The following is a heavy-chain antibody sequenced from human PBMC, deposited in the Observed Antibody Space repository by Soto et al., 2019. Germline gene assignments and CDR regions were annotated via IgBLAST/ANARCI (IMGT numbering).Heavy chain of an antibody. CDR2: IDSDGGSI. V-gene: IGHV3-74*01. CDR3: AREVSIGWHFDY. D-gene: IGHD6-19*01. Sequence: EVQLVESGGGLVQPGGSLRLSCEASGFTLSSHWMNWVRQAPGKGLVWVSRIDSDGGSITYADSVKGRFTISRDNAKNTLNLQMTSLSAEDTAVYYCAREVSIGWHFDYWGQGTLVTVST. J-gene: IGHJ4*02. CDR1: GFTLSSHW.